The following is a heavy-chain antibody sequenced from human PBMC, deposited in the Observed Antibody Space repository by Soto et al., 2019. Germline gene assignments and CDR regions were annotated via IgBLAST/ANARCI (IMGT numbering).Heavy chain of an antibody. D-gene: IGHD2-2*02. V-gene: IGHV4-59*01. J-gene: IGHJ6*02. Sequence: SETLSLTCIVSGGSISSYYWTWIRQPPGKGLEWIGYIYYSGSTNYNPSLKSRVTISVDTSKNQFSLKLSSVTAADTAVYYCARVQGGSTSCYKNNCYYYGMDVWGQGTTVTVSS. CDR3: ARVQGGSTSCYKNNCYYYGMDV. CDR2: IYYSGST. CDR1: GGSISSYY.